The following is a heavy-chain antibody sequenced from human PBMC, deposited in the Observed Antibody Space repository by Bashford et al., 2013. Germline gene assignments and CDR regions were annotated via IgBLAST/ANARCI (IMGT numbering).Heavy chain of an antibody. CDR2: ISAYNGNT. Sequence: ASVKVSCKASGYTFTSYGISWVRQAPGQGLEWMGWISAYNGNTNYAQKLQGRVTMTTDTSTSTAYMELRSLRSDDTAVYYCARVEVIVVVPAAEVANWFDPWGQGTLVTVSS. D-gene: IGHD2-2*01. CDR3: ARVEVIVVVPAAEVANWFDP. CDR1: GYTFTSYG. V-gene: IGHV1-18*01. J-gene: IGHJ5*02.